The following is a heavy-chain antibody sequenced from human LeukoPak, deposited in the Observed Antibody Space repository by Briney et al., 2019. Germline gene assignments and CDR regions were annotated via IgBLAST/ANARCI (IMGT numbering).Heavy chain of an antibody. V-gene: IGHV3-23*01. J-gene: IGHJ4*02. CDR3: AKGAYSYGGLNDY. CDR1: RFTFSNYA. CDR2: ISGSGHST. Sequence: GGSLRLSCAASRFTFSNYAMTWVRQAPGKGLEWVSAISGSGHSTYYADSVKGRFTISRDNSKNTLYLHMNSLRAEDTAVYYCAKGAYSYGGLNDYWGQGTLVTVSS. D-gene: IGHD5-18*01.